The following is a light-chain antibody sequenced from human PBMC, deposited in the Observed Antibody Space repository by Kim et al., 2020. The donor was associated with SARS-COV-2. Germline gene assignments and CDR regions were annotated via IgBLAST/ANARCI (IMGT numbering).Light chain of an antibody. CDR1: QTIGSW. CDR2: DAS. Sequence: SASVGDRVTITCRASQTIGSWLAWYQQKPGKAPKLLNYDASRVESGVPSRFSGSESGTEFTLTISSLQPDDFATYYCQQYDSYSSTFGQGTKLEI. V-gene: IGKV1-5*01. J-gene: IGKJ2*01. CDR3: QQYDSYSST.